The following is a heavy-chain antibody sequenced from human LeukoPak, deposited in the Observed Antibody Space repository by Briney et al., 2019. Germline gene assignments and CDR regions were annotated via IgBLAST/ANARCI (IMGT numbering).Heavy chain of an antibody. CDR2: INPNSGGT. J-gene: IGHJ4*02. Sequence: ASVTDSFMASLYTLTEYYIHEVRQAPGQGGEWMGWINPNSGGTNFAQKFQGRVTMTRDTSISTAYMELSRLRSDDTAVYFCAREPSGWLALDHWGQGTLVTVSS. D-gene: IGHD6-19*01. CDR1: LYTLTEYY. CDR3: AREPSGWLALDH. V-gene: IGHV1-2*02.